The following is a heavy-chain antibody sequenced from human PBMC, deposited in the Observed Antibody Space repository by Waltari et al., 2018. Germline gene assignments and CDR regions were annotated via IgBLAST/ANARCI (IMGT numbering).Heavy chain of an antibody. J-gene: IGHJ4*02. CDR1: GFDFANSG. CDR3: AKSSGSYYEVFDY. CDR2: ISGSGGTT. V-gene: IGHV3-23*04. Sequence: EVRLVESGGGLVQPGGSLSLSCAASGFDFANSGMSWVRQAPGKGLECVSSISGSGGTTYYADSVKGRFTMSKDNSKNTLFLQMNSLRVDDTADYYCAKSSGSYYEVFDYWGRGTLVTVSS. D-gene: IGHD1-26*01.